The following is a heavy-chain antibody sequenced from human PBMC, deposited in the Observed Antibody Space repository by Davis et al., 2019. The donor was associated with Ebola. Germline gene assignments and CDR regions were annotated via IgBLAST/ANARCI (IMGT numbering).Heavy chain of an antibody. CDR2: ISAHNGNT. D-gene: IGHD1-7*01. CDR1: GYTFTSYG. CDR3: ARGRLTGTTMNYYYGMDV. J-gene: IGHJ6*02. Sequence: ASVKVSCKASGYTFTSYGISWVRQAPGQGLEWMGWISAHNGNTNYAQKLQGRVTMTTDTSTSTAYMELRSLRSDDTAVYYCARGRLTGTTMNYYYGMDVWGQGTTVTVSS. V-gene: IGHV1-18*01.